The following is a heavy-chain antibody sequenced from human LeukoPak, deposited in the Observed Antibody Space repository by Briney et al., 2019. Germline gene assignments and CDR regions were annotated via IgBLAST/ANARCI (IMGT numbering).Heavy chain of an antibody. J-gene: IGHJ4*02. CDR1: GYTLTSYY. CDR3: AREGPTTAMAHFDY. CDR2: INPSGGST. V-gene: IGHV1-46*01. D-gene: IGHD5-18*01. Sequence: ASVKVSCKASGYTLTSYYMHWVRQAPGQGLEWMGIINPSGGSTSYAQTFQGRVTMTRDMSISTAYMELSRLRSDDTAVYYCAREGPTTAMAHFDYWGQGTLVTVSS.